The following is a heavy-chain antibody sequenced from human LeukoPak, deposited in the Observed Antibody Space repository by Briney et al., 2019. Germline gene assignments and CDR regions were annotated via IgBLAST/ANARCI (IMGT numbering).Heavy chain of an antibody. CDR3: ARDSKTYYDFWSGPGGYFDL. CDR1: GFTFSSYW. D-gene: IGHD3-3*01. V-gene: IGHV3-74*01. J-gene: IGHJ2*01. CDR2: INSDGSST. Sequence: GGSLRLSCAASGFTFSSYWMHWVRQAPGKGLVCVSRINSDGSSTSYADSVKGRFTISRDNAKNTLYLQMNSLRAEDTAVYYCARDSKTYYDFWSGPGGYFDLWGRGTLVTVSS.